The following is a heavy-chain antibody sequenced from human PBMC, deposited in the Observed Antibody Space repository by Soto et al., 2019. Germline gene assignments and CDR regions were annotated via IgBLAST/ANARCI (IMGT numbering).Heavy chain of an antibody. CDR2: ISSSSSTI. Sequence: GGSLRLSCAASGFTFSSYSMTWVRQAPGKGLEWVSYISSSSSTIYYADSVKGRFTISRDNAKNSLYLQMNSLRAEDTAVYYCARDRSSGWNDYWGQGTLVTVSS. D-gene: IGHD6-19*01. CDR3: ARDRSSGWNDY. V-gene: IGHV3-48*01. J-gene: IGHJ4*02. CDR1: GFTFSSYS.